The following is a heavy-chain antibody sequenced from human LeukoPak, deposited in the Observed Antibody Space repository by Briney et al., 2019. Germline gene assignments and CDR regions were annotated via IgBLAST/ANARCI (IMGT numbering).Heavy chain of an antibody. CDR2: IYSGGST. Sequence: GGSLRLSRAASGLTFSSNYMSWVRQAPGKGLEWVSVIYSGGSTYYPDSVKGRFTISRDNSKNTLYLQMNSLRAEDTAVYYCASTVLWFGELSQGYYFDYWGQGTLVTVSS. CDR1: GLTFSSNY. D-gene: IGHD3-10*01. V-gene: IGHV3-66*01. J-gene: IGHJ4*02. CDR3: ASTVLWFGELSQGYYFDY.